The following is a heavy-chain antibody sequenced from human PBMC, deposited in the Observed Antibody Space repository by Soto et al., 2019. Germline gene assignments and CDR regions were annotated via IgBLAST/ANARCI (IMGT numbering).Heavy chain of an antibody. CDR2: ISSSGTT. Sequence: QVQLQESGPGLVKPSQTLSLSCSISGGSITSANYYWTWIRLFPGKGLEWIGYISSSGTTHYNPSLKSLDTISLDTSNNPFSLEVKSATAADTAVYYCARMGLHLGELSRNWFDPWGKGSLVTVSS. CDR1: GGSITSANYY. J-gene: IGHJ5*02. D-gene: IGHD3-16*02. CDR3: ARMGLHLGELSRNWFDP. V-gene: IGHV4-31*01.